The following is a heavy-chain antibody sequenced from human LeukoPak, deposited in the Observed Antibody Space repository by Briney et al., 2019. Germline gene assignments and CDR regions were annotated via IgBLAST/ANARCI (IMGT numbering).Heavy chain of an antibody. CDR3: ARVWGYAANLNY. V-gene: IGHV1-2*02. CDR2: INPNSGGT. CDR1: GYTFTGYY. D-gene: IGHD3-16*01. Sequence: ASVKVSCKDSGYTFTGYYMHCVRQAPGQGLEWMGWINPNSGGTNYAQKFQGRVTMTRDTSISTAYMELSRLRSDDTAVYYCARVWGYAANLNYWGQGTLVTVSS. J-gene: IGHJ4*02.